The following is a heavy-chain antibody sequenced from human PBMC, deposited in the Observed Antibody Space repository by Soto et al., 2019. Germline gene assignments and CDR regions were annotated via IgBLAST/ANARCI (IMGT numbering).Heavy chain of an antibody. CDR1: GFTFSSYG. D-gene: IGHD6-19*01. CDR2: IWYDGSNK. J-gene: IGHJ4*02. CDR3: ARQEGSGWPIGYFDY. Sequence: GWSLRLSCAASGFTFSSYGMHWVRQAPGKGLEWVAVIWYDGSNKYYADSVKGRFTISRDNSKNTLYLQMNSLRAEDTAVYYCARQEGSGWPIGYFDYWGQGTLVTVSS. V-gene: IGHV3-33*01.